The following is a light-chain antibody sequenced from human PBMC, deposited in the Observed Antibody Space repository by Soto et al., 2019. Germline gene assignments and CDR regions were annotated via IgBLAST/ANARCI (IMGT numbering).Light chain of an antibody. CDR1: SSNIGAGYD. V-gene: IGLV1-40*01. CDR2: GNT. J-gene: IGLJ2*01. Sequence: QSVLTQPPSVSGAPGQRVTISCTGSSSNIGAGYDVHWYQLLPGTASKLLIYGNTNRPSGVPDRFSGSKSGTSASLAITGLQAEDEADYYCQSYDSTLSGVIFGGGTKLTVL. CDR3: QSYDSTLSGVI.